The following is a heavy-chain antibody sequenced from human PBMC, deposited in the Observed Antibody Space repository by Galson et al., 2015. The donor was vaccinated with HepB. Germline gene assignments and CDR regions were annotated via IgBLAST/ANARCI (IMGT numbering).Heavy chain of an antibody. D-gene: IGHD3-16*01. J-gene: IGHJ6*02. CDR2: ISANSGNT. V-gene: IGHV1-18*01. CDR3: ATDRRSPTSVFGGDYYYHGMDV. CDR1: GYTFTNYG. Sequence: SVKVSCKASGYTFTNYGISWVRQAPGQGLEWMGWISANSGNTNYAQKFQGRVTMTTDTSTTTAYMELKYLTSEDPAVYYCATDRRSPTSVFGGDYYYHGMDVWGQGTTVTVSS.